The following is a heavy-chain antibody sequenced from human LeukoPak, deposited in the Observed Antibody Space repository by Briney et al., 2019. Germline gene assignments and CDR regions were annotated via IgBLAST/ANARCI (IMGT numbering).Heavy chain of an antibody. CDR1: GGSFSGYY. V-gene: IGHV4-34*01. Sequence: SETLSLTCAVYGGSFSGYYWSWIRQPPGKGLEWIGEINHSGSTNYNPSLKRRVTISVDTSKNQFSLKLSSVTAADTAVYYCARRLVLGFIDYWGQGTLVTVSS. CDR3: ARRLVLGFIDY. CDR2: INHSGST. D-gene: IGHD6-19*01. J-gene: IGHJ4*02.